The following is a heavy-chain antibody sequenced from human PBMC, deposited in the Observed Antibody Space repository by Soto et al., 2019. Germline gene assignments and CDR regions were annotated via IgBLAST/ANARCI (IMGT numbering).Heavy chain of an antibody. CDR2: INHGGST. Sequence: SETLSLTCAVYGGSFSGYYWSWIRQPPGKGLEWIGEINHGGSTNYNPSLKSRVTISVDTSKNQLSLKLSSVTAADTAVFYCAICWYSRSVYGMYGWGQGTTVTVSS. CDR3: AICWYSRSVYGMYG. J-gene: IGHJ6*02. V-gene: IGHV4-34*01. CDR1: GGSFSGYY. D-gene: IGHD6-6*01.